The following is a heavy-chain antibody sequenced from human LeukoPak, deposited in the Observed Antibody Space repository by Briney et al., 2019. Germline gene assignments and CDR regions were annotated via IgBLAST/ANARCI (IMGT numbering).Heavy chain of an antibody. V-gene: IGHV3-30*02. Sequence: GGSLRLSCAASGFTFSSYGMHWVRQAPGKGLEWVAFIRYDGSNKYYVDSVKGRFTVSRDNSKNTLYLQMNSLRAEDTAVYYCAKDVNVGGDYFDYWGQGTLVTVSS. J-gene: IGHJ4*02. CDR3: AKDVNVGGDYFDY. D-gene: IGHD3-10*01. CDR2: IRYDGSNK. CDR1: GFTFSSYG.